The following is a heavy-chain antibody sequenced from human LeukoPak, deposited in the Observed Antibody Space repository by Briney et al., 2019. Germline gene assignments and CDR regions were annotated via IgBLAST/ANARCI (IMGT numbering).Heavy chain of an antibody. V-gene: IGHV1-69*13. Sequence: ASVKVSCKASGGTFSSYAISWVRQAPGQGLEWMGGIIPIFGTANYAQKFQGRVTITADESTSTAYMELSSLRSEDTAVYYCAVGLGAMVRGVISWYFDLWGRGTLVTVSS. J-gene: IGHJ2*01. CDR1: GGTFSSYA. D-gene: IGHD3-10*01. CDR3: AVGLGAMVRGVISWYFDL. CDR2: IIPIFGTA.